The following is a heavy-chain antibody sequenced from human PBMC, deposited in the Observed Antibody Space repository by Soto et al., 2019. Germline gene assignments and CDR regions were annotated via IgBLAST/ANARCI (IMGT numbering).Heavy chain of an antibody. J-gene: IGHJ5*02. CDR1: GATFGNTA. D-gene: IGHD3-3*01. CDR3: ARDGDPGYSFWSGPLGGGRFDP. CDR2: IVPLFGTA. V-gene: IGHV1-69*12. Sequence: QVQLVQSGAEVKEPGSSVNVSCKTSGATFGNTAVTWVRQAPGQGLECIGGIVPLFGTANYAQNFRGRVTITADESTSTGYMELSSLRTDDTAVYYCARDGDPGYSFWSGPLGGGRFDPWGEGTLVTVSS.